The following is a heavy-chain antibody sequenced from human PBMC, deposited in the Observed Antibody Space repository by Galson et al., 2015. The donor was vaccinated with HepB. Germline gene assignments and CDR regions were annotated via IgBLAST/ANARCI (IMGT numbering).Heavy chain of an antibody. CDR2: IIPILGIA. CDR1: GGTFSSYA. J-gene: IGHJ6*03. Sequence: SVKVSCKASGGTFSSYAISWVRQAPGQGLEWMGGIIPILGIANYAQKFQGRVTITADKSTSTAYMELSSLRSEDTAVYYCARGVYSSSWYRSRYYYYMDVWGKGTTVTVSS. D-gene: IGHD6-13*01. V-gene: IGHV1-69*10. CDR3: ARGVYSSSWYRSRYYYYMDV.